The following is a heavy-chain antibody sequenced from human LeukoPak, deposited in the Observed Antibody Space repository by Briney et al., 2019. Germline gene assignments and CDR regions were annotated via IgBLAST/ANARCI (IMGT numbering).Heavy chain of an antibody. J-gene: IGHJ6*02. V-gene: IGHV1-24*01. Sequence: ASVKVSCKVSGYTLTELSLHWVRQAPGKGLEWMGRFDPEDGETIYARKFQGRVTMTEDTSTDTAYMELSSLRSEDTAVYFCPVSLTTGGYYGMDVWGQGTTVTVSS. CDR1: GYTLTELS. D-gene: IGHD1-1*01. CDR2: FDPEDGET. CDR3: PVSLTTGGYYGMDV.